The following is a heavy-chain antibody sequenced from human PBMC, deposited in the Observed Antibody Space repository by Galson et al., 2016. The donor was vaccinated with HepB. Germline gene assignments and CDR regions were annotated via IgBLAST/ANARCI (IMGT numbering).Heavy chain of an antibody. CDR3: ARSGTYTNRIGMDV. D-gene: IGHD3-10*01. V-gene: IGHV3-13*01. J-gene: IGHJ6*02. CDR1: GFTFSTYD. CDR2: IGTKGGT. Sequence: LRLSCAASGFTFSTYDVHWVRQAKGKGLEWVSGIGTKGGTYYLDSAKGRFTISREDAKNSLHLQMNSLTAGDTAVYYCARSGTYTNRIGMDVWGQGTTVTVSS.